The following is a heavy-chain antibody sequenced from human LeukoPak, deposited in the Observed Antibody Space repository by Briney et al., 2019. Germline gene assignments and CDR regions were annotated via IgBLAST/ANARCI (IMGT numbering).Heavy chain of an antibody. J-gene: IGHJ4*02. CDR2: INPNSGGT. Sequence: ASVKVSCKASGYTFTGYYMHWVRQAPGQGLEWMGWINPNSGGTNYAQKFQGRVTMTRDTSISTAYMELSRLRSDDTAVYYCARDGIMITFGGVIVDFDYWGREPWSPSPQ. D-gene: IGHD3-16*02. V-gene: IGHV1-2*02. CDR1: GYTFTGYY. CDR3: ARDGIMITFGGVIVDFDY.